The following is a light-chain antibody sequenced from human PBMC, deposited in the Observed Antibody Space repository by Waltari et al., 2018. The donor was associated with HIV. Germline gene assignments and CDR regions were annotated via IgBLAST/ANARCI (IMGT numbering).Light chain of an antibody. CDR3: SSYTRRGTGV. CDR1: SPDIGYYAY. Sequence: QSALTQPASVSGSPGQSIVLPCTGSSPDIGYYAYVSWYQQYPGQAPKSLIYEVTSRPSGTSSRFSGSKSATTAFLAISKLQTDDEADYFCSSYTRRGTGVFGGGTRLTVL. J-gene: IGLJ2*01. CDR2: EVT. V-gene: IGLV2-14*01.